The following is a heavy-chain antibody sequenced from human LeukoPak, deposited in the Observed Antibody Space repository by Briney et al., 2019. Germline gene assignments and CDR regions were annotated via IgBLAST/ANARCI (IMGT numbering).Heavy chain of an antibody. CDR1: GGTFSSYA. CDR2: IIPIFGTA. CDR3: ATWGSPNSGYDAHFDY. Sequence: ASVKVSCKASGGTFSSYAISWVRQAPGQGLEWMGGIIPIFGTANYAQKFQGRVTITADESTSTAYMELSSLRSEDTAVYYCATWGSPNSGYDAHFDYWGQGTLVTVSS. V-gene: IGHV1-69*13. D-gene: IGHD5-12*01. J-gene: IGHJ4*02.